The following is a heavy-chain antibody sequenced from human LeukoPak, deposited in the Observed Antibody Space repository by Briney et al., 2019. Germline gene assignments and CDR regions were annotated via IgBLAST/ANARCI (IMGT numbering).Heavy chain of an antibody. J-gene: IGHJ4*02. V-gene: IGHV5-51*01. CDR3: ARLSADYYDSSGYLCY. CDR1: GYSFTSYW. CDR2: IYPGGSDT. Sequence: GESLKISCKGSGYSFTSYWIGWVRQMPGKCLEWMGIIYPGGSDTRYSPSFQGQVTISADKSISTAYLQWSSLKASYTAMYYCARLSADYYDSSGYLCYWGQGTLVTVSS. D-gene: IGHD3-22*01.